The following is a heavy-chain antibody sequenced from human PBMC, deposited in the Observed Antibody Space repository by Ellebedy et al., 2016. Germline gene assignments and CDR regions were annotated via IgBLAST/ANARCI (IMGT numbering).Heavy chain of an antibody. CDR3: ARDCGYGDYYFDY. CDR1: GYTFAAYY. J-gene: IGHJ4*02. V-gene: IGHV1-2*02. Sequence: ASVKVSCXASGYTFAAYYIHWVRQAPGQGPEWMGWINPNSGGTNYAQKFQGRVTMTRDTSISAAYMELSRLRSDDTAVYYCARDCGYGDYYFDYWGQGTLVTVSS. CDR2: INPNSGGT. D-gene: IGHD5-12*01.